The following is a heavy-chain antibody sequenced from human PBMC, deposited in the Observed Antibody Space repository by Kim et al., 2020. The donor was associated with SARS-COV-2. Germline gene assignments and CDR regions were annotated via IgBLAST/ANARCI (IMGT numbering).Heavy chain of an antibody. V-gene: IGHV4-59*01. CDR3: ARAPDTARVRGYYYYGMDV. Sequence: SETLSLTCTVSGGSISSYYWSWIRQPPGKGLEWIGYIYYSGSTNYNPSLKSRVTISVDTSKNQFSLKLSSVTAADTAVYYCARAPDTARVRGYYYYGMDVWGQGTPVTVSS. CDR2: IYYSGST. CDR1: GGSISSYY. J-gene: IGHJ6*02. D-gene: IGHD5-18*01.